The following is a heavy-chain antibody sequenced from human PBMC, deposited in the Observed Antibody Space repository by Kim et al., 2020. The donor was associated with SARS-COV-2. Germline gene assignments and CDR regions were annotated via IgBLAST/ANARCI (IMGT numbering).Heavy chain of an antibody. V-gene: IGHV4-59*09. J-gene: IGHJ6*02. Sequence: GSTNYDPSLNSRVTISVDTSKNQFSLKLSSVTAADTTVYYCARGSQFMDVWGQGTTVTVSS. CDR2: GST. CDR3: ARGSQFMDV.